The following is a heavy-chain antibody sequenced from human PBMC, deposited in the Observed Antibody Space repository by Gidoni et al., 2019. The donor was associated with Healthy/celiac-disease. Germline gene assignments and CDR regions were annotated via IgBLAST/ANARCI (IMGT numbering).Heavy chain of an antibody. Sequence: GSTYYADSVKGRFTISRDNSKNTLYLQMSSLRAEDTAVYYCVKDKISGSYGDYAYFDYWGQGTLVTVSS. V-gene: IGHV3-64D*06. D-gene: IGHD4-17*01. CDR2: GST. J-gene: IGHJ4*02. CDR3: VKDKISGSYGDYAYFDY.